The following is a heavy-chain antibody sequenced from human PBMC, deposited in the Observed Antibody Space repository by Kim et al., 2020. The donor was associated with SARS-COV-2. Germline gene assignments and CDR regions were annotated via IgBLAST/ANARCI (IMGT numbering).Heavy chain of an antibody. CDR2: INWNGGST. D-gene: IGHD3-10*01. CDR1: GFTFDDYD. CDR3: ARDGGGFGELLYYYGMDV. V-gene: IGHV3-20*04. Sequence: GGSLRLSCAASGFTFDDYDMNWVRQAPGKGLEWVSGINWNGGSTGYADSVKGRFTISRDNAKNSLYLQMNSLRAEDTALYYCARDGGGFGELLYYYGMDVWGQGTTVTVSS. J-gene: IGHJ6*02.